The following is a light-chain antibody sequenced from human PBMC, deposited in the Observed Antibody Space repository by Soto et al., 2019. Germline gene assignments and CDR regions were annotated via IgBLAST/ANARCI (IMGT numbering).Light chain of an antibody. CDR2: EAT. CDR1: SSYFDTYHL. CDR3: CSYASGDAV. J-gene: IGLJ2*01. Sequence: QSALTQTASVSGSPGQSITISCTGASSYFDTYHLVSWYQHHPGKAPRLMIYEATKRPSGVSNRFSASNSGNTASLTISGLQAEDEADYYCCSYASGDAVFGGGTKLTVL. V-gene: IGLV2-23*01.